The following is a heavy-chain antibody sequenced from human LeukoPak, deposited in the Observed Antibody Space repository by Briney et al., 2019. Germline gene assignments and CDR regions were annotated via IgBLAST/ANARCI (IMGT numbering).Heavy chain of an antibody. CDR1: GFTFSRYV. Sequence: GGSLRLSCAASGFTFSRYVMHWVRQAPGKGLEWGAVISYDENTKYYAESVKGRFTIYRDNSKNPLYLQMTSLRAEDTAVYYCAVGRDYWGQGTLVTVSS. J-gene: IGHJ4*02. D-gene: IGHD1-26*01. CDR2: ISYDENTK. V-gene: IGHV3-30*03. CDR3: AVGRDY.